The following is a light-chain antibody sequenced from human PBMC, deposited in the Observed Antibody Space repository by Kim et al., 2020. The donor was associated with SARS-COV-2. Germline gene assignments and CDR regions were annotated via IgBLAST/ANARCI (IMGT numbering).Light chain of an antibody. CDR2: GAS. CDR3: QHYGGSRYT. Sequence: PLGERATPSGRASLSVSRNYLAWYQQKLGQTPRLLIYGASTRAPGIPDRFSGSGSGADFTLTISSLGPEDFAVYYCQHYGGSRYTFGQGTKLEIK. V-gene: IGKV3-20*01. J-gene: IGKJ2*01. CDR1: LSVSRNY.